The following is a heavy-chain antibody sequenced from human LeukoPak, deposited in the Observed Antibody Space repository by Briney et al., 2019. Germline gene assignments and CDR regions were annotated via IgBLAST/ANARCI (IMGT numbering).Heavy chain of an antibody. CDR2: ITASCGST. J-gene: IGHJ5*01. CDR1: GFTFSSYA. D-gene: IGHD2-2*01. CDR3: AKARCGSSDCYLPDS. V-gene: IGHV3-23*01. Sequence: RGSLILSCAASGFTFSSYAVNLVRQAPRKGLELVSLITASCGSTFYPVSLKCRFTISRHNSKNTLHLQMNCLRPGHTAVYYCAKARCGSSDCYLPDSWGQGTLVTASS.